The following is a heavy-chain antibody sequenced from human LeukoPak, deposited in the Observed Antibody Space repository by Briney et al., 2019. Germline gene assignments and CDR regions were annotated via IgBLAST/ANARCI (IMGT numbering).Heavy chain of an antibody. CDR2: ISFDGTYK. V-gene: IGHV3-30-3*01. CDR1: GFTFSTYT. D-gene: IGHD2-15*01. CDR3: AAEFCGGGRCYTGHSGHDY. Sequence: GGSLRLSCAASGFTFSTYTMHWVRQAPDKGLEWVAVISFDGTYKFYADSVKGRFTISRDSSRNTLYLQMNSLRAEDTAVYYCAAEFCGGGRCYTGHSGHDYWGQGTLVTVSS. J-gene: IGHJ4*02.